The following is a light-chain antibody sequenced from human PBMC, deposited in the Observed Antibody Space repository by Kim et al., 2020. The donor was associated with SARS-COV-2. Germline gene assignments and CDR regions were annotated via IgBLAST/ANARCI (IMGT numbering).Light chain of an antibody. V-gene: IGKV3-20*01. CDR1: QSVSSSS. CDR3: QQYGISPPYT. Sequence: SPGERATLSCRASQSVSSSSLAWYQQKPGQAPRLLIYGASSRATGIPDRFSGSASGTDFTLTISRLEPEDFAVYYCQQYGISPPYTFGQGTKLEI. J-gene: IGKJ2*01. CDR2: GAS.